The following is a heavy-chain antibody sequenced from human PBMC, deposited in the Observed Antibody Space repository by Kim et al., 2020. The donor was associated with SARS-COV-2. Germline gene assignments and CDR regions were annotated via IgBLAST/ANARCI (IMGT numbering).Heavy chain of an antibody. CDR3: AKDGAAAAGYFDS. Sequence: GGSLRLSCAASGFTFSSYALHWVRQAPGKGLEWVAIIWYNGNYQYYADSVKGRFTISRDNSKVTLFLQMNNLRAEDTAVYYCAKDGAAAAGYFDSWGQGTLVTVSS. V-gene: IGHV3-33*06. D-gene: IGHD6-13*01. CDR2: IWYNGNYQ. CDR1: GFTFSSYA. J-gene: IGHJ4*02.